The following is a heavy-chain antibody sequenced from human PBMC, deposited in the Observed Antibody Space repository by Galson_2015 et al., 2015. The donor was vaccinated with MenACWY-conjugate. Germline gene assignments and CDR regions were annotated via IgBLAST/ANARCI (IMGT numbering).Heavy chain of an antibody. CDR1: GFTFSSYW. CDR2: IKGDGSVK. Sequence: SLRLSCATSGFTFSSYWMTWVRQAPGKGLEWVANIKGDGSVKYYVDSVKGRFTISRDNAQNSLFLQMDSLRGEDTAVYYCARDQTYHDGNAYYDVFDVWGQGTMVTVSS. J-gene: IGHJ3*01. D-gene: IGHD3-22*01. V-gene: IGHV3-7*03. CDR3: ARDQTYHDGNAYYDVFDV.